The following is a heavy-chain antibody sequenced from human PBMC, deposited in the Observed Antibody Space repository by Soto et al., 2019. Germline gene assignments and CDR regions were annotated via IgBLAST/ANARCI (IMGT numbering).Heavy chain of an antibody. CDR3: ARDYYKYYDSSGYYRSPAY. D-gene: IGHD3-22*01. CDR2: IGSSSVTI. V-gene: IGHV3-48*01. Sequence: GGSLRLSCAASGFTLSNYVMNWGRQAPWKGLEWISCIGSSSVTIFHADSVKGRFTISRDNSKNTLFLQMNSLRAEDTAVYYCARDYYKYYDSSGYYRSPAYWGQET. CDR1: GFTLSNYV. J-gene: IGHJ4*02.